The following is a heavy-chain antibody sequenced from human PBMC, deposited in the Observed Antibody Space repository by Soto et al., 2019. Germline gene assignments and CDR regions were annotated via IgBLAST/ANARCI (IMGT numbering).Heavy chain of an antibody. CDR2: INHSGNT. Sequence: SETLSLTCAVYGASLSDNYCNWLRQPPGKGLEWIGEINHSGNTNYNPSLRSRVTISIDTSKNQLSLNLRSVSAADTAVYYCAREDSYGWSGESLDVWGQGTTVTVSS. J-gene: IGHJ6*02. CDR1: GASLSDNY. CDR3: AREDSYGWSGESLDV. D-gene: IGHD6-19*01. V-gene: IGHV4-34*01.